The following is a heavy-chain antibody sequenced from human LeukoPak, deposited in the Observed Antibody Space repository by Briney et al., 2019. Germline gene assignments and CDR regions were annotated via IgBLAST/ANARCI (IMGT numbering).Heavy chain of an antibody. Sequence: VASVKVSCKASGYTFTGYYMHWVRQAPGQGLEWMGWINPHTGDTNYAQKFQDRVTMTRDMSMNTAYMELSRLRSDDTAVYYCARDPHWGPDYWGQGTLVTVSS. V-gene: IGHV1-2*02. J-gene: IGHJ4*02. CDR1: GYTFTGYY. CDR2: INPHTGDT. D-gene: IGHD7-27*01. CDR3: ARDPHWGPDY.